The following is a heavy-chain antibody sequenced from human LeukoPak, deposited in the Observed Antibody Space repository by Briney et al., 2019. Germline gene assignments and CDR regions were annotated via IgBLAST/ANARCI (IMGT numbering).Heavy chain of an antibody. CDR1: GYTFTSYY. V-gene: IGHV1-46*01. J-gene: IGHJ4*02. Sequence: ASVTVSFKASGYTFTSYYMHWVRQAPGQGLEWMGIINPSGGSTSYAQKFQGRVTMTRDMSTSTVYMELSSLRSEDTAVYYCARDYNLHYYDSSGHFDYWGQGTLVTVSS. CDR3: ARDYNLHYYDSSGHFDY. CDR2: INPSGGST. D-gene: IGHD3-22*01.